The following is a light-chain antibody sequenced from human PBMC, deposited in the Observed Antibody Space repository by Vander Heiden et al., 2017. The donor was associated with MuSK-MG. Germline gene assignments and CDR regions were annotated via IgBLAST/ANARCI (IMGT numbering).Light chain of an antibody. CDR3: QHYGTSPTWT. CDR2: GAS. V-gene: IGKV3-20*01. CDR1: QRVASTY. J-gene: IGKJ1*01. Sequence: EIVLTQSPGTLSLSPGERATLSCRASQRVASTYLAWYQQPPGQAPRLLIYGASTRATGIPDRFSGSGSGTDFTLTISRLEPEDFAVYYCQHYGTSPTWTFGQGTKVEI.